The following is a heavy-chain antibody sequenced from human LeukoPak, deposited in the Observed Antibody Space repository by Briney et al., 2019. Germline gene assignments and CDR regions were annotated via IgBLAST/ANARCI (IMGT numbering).Heavy chain of an antibody. D-gene: IGHD6-6*01. CDR2: INHSGST. Sequence: SETLSLTCAVYGGSFSGYYWSWIRQPPGKGLEWIGEINHSGSTNYIPSLKSRVTISVDTSKNQFSLKLSSVTAADTAVYYCARDDSSSSIDYWGQGTLVTVSS. V-gene: IGHV4-34*01. J-gene: IGHJ4*02. CDR1: GGSFSGYY. CDR3: ARDDSSSSIDY.